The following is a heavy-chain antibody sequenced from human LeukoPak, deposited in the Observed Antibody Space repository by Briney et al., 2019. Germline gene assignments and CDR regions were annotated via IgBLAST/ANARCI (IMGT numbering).Heavy chain of an antibody. V-gene: IGHV4-39*07. CDR1: GGSISSSSYY. D-gene: IGHD2-2*01. J-gene: IGHJ5*02. CDR2: IYYSGST. CDR3: ASTVVPAAMIDNWFDP. Sequence: SGTLSLTCTVSGGSISSSSYYWGWIRQPPGKGLEWIGSIYYSGSTYYNPSLKSRVTISVDTSKNQFSLKLSSVTAADTAVYYCASTVVPAAMIDNWFDPWGQGTLVTVSS.